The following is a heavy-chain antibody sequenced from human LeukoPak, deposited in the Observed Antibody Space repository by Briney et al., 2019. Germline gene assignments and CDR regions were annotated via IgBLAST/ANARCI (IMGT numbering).Heavy chain of an antibody. V-gene: IGHV3-30*02. D-gene: IGHD3-22*01. Sequence: PGGSLRLSCAASGFTFSSYGMHWVRQAPGKGLEGVAFIRYDGSNKYYTDSVKGRFTISRDNSKNTLYLQMNSLRAEDTAVYYCAKDVYPRDSSGYYHYFDYWGQGTLVTVSS. CDR2: IRYDGSNK. J-gene: IGHJ4*02. CDR3: AKDVYPRDSSGYYHYFDY. CDR1: GFTFSSYG.